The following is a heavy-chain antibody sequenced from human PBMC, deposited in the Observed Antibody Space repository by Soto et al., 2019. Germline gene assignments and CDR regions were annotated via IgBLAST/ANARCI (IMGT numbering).Heavy chain of an antibody. J-gene: IGHJ5*02. D-gene: IGHD6-13*01. CDR2: IYYSGST. CDR3: ARVGSSWYNWFDP. Sequence: SETLSLTCTVSGGSISSYYWSWIRQPPGKGLEWIGYIYYSGSTNYNPSLRSRVTISVDTSKNQFSLKLSSVTAADTAVYYCARVGSSWYNWFDPWGQGTLVTVSS. CDR1: GGSISSYY. V-gene: IGHV4-59*01.